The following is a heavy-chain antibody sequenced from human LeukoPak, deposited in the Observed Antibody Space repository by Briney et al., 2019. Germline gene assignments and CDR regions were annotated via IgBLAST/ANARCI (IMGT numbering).Heavy chain of an antibody. D-gene: IGHD5-18*01. V-gene: IGHV4-59*01. J-gene: IGHJ5*02. CDR1: GGSISSYC. CDR2: IYYSGST. CDR3: ARGYSYGNP. Sequence: PSETLSLTCTVSGGSISSYCWSWIRQPPGKGLEWIGYIYYSGSTNYNPSLKSRVTISVDTSKNQFSLKLSSVTAADTAVYYCARGYSYGNPWGQGTLVTVSS.